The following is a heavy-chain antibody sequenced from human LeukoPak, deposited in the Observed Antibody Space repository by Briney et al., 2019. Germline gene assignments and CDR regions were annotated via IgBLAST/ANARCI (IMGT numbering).Heavy chain of an antibody. CDR3: ARDGYSDSYFDY. CDR1: GFPFSSYW. V-gene: IGHV3-7*04. D-gene: IGHD3-16*01. CDR2: IKEDGSEK. Sequence: GSLRLSCAASGFPFSSYWMSWVRQAPGKGLEWVANIKEDGSEKYYVDSVKGRFTISRDNAKNSLYLQMNSLRADDTAVYYCARDGYSDSYFDYWGQGTLVTVSS. J-gene: IGHJ4*02.